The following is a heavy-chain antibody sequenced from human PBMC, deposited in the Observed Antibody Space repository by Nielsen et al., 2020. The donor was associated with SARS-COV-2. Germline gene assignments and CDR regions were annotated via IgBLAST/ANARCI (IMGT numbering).Heavy chain of an antibody. CDR3: ARSYYDYYFDY. D-gene: IGHD5-12*01. CDR1: GFTVSSNY. CDR2: IYSGGST. Sequence: GGSLRLSCAASGFTVSSNYMSWVRQASGKGLEWVSVIYSGGSTYYADSVKGRFTISRDNSKNTLYLQMNSLRAEDTAVYYCARSYYDYYFDYWGQGTLGTVSS. V-gene: IGHV3-53*01. J-gene: IGHJ4*02.